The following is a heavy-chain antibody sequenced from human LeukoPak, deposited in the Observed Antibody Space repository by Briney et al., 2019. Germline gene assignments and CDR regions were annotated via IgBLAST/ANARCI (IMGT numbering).Heavy chain of an antibody. CDR3: ARDHTVAGTIDY. CDR1: GFIFSNYA. CDR2: ISISGGDT. V-gene: IGHV3-23*01. D-gene: IGHD6-19*01. J-gene: IGHJ4*02. Sequence: GSLRLSCAASGFIFSNYAMSWVRQAPGKGLEWVSGISISGGDTYYADSVKGRFTISRDNSKNTLYVQMSSLRAEDTAIYYCARDHTVAGTIDYWGQGTLVTVSS.